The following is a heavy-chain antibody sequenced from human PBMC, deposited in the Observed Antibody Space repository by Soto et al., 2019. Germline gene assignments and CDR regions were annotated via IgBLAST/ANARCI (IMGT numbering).Heavy chain of an antibody. D-gene: IGHD3-3*01. V-gene: IGHV2-5*02. Sequence: QITLNESGPTVVRPTETLTLTCRFSGFSLTTSGVGVCWIRQSPGKAPEWLALIYWDDDKRYSASLKSRLTITKDTTKNQVVLTVSDLDPTDTATYYCAHRVLRTVFGLVTTTAIYFDFCCQGTPVDVSS. CDR3: AHRVLRTVFGLVTTTAIYFDF. CDR2: IYWDDDK. CDR1: GFSLTTSGVG. J-gene: IGHJ4*02.